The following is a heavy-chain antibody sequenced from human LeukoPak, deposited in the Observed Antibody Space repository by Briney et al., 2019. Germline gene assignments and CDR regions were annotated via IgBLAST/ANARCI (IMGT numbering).Heavy chain of an antibody. CDR2: ISAYNGNT. CDR3: ARVLGSASSSSGYLSYFDY. CDR1: GYTFTIYG. J-gene: IGHJ4*02. D-gene: IGHD3-22*01. Sequence: ASVKVSCKASGYTFTIYGISWVRQAPGQGLEWMGWISAYNGNTNYAQKLQGRVTMTTDTSTSTAYMELRSLRSDDTAVYYCARVLGSASSSSGYLSYFDYWGQGTLVTVSS. V-gene: IGHV1-18*01.